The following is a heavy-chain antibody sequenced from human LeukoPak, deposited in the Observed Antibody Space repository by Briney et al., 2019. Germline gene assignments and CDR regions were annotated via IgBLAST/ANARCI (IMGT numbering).Heavy chain of an antibody. CDR1: GGSISSYY. J-gene: IGHJ3*02. CDR3: ARGKRHDAFDI. V-gene: IGHV4-59*01. CDR2: IYYSGST. Sequence: SETLSLTCTVSGGSISSYYWRWIRQPPGNGLEWIGYIYYSGSTNYNPSLKSRVTISVDTSKNQFSLKLSSVTAADTAVYYCARGKRHDAFDIWGQGTMVTVSS.